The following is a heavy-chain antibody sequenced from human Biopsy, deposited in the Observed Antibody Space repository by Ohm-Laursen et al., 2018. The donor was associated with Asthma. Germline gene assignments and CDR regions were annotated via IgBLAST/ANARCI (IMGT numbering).Heavy chain of an antibody. CDR3: ARDGNWCRLRNCSPPGYWFDP. D-gene: IGHD2-8*02. V-gene: IGHV1-3*01. Sequence: ASVKVSCKASGYTFISYAIHWVRQAPGQRLEWMGWINAGNGNTKYSQKFQGRVTITRDTSASTAYMELSSLRSEDTAVYYSARDGNWCRLRNCSPPGYWFDPWGQGTLVTVSS. CDR1: GYTFISYA. J-gene: IGHJ5*02. CDR2: INAGNGNT.